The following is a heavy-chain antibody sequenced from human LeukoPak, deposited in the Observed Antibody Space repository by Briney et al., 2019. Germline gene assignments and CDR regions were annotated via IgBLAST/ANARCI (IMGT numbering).Heavy chain of an antibody. CDR1: GGSISSSSYY. J-gene: IGHJ5*02. CDR3: ARAPKRITMIVVVRDNWFDP. CDR2: IYYSGST. V-gene: IGHV4-39*07. D-gene: IGHD3-22*01. Sequence: SETLSLTCTVSGGSISSSSYYWGWIRQPPGKGLEWIGSIYYSGSTYYNPSLKSRVTISVDTSKNQFSLKLSSVTAADTAVYYCARAPKRITMIVVVRDNWFDPWGQGTLVTVSS.